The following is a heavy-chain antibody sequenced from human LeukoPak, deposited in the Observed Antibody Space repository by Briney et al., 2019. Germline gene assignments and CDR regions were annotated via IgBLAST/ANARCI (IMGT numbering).Heavy chain of an antibody. D-gene: IGHD3-22*01. J-gene: IGHJ4*02. CDR2: IYYSGST. CDR3: ARVSGGSGYYYFDY. CDR1: GGSISSYY. Sequence: SETLSLTCTVSGGSISSYYWSWLRQPPGKGLEWIGYIYYSGSTNYNPSLKSRVTISVDTSKNQFSLKLSSVTAADTAIYYCARVSGGSGYYYFDYWGQGTLVTVSS. V-gene: IGHV4-59*01.